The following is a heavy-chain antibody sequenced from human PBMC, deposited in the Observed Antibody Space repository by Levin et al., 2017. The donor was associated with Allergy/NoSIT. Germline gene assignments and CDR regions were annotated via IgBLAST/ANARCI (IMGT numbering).Heavy chain of an antibody. J-gene: IGHJ4*02. CDR3: ARDPGRTNLRYYGDYLDY. V-gene: IGHV3-48*02. CDR2: ISSSSSTI. Sequence: PGGSLRLSCAASGFTFSSYSMNWVRQAPGKGLEWVSYISSSSSTIYYADSVKGRFTISRDNAKNSLYLQMNSLRDEDTAVYYCARDPGRTNLRYYGDYLDYWGQGTLVTVSS. CDR1: GFTFSSYS. D-gene: IGHD4-17*01.